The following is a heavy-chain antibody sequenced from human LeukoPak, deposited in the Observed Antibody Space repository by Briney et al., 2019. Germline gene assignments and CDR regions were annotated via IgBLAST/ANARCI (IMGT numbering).Heavy chain of an antibody. CDR2: ISSSSSYI. CDR3: AREVPFYYYGMDV. Sequence: PGGSLRLSCAAPGFTFSSYSMNWVRQAPGKGLEWVSSISSSSSYIYYADSVKGRFTISRDNAKNSLYLQMNSLRAEDTAVYYCAREVPFYYYGMDVWGQGTTVTVSS. CDR1: GFTFSSYS. V-gene: IGHV3-21*01. D-gene: IGHD3-10*01. J-gene: IGHJ6*02.